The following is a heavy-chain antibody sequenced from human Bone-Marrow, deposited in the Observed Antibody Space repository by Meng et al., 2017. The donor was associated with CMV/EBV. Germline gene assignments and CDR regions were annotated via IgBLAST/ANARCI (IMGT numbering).Heavy chain of an antibody. CDR1: GGTFISYA. CDR2: FIPIFGTA. J-gene: IGHJ6*02. Sequence: SCQSSGGTFISYAIRWVRQAPGQGLEWMGGFIPIFGTANYAQKFQGRVTITTDESTSTAYMELSSLRSEDTAVYYCARGQSYGMDVWGQGTTVTVSS. V-gene: IGHV1-69*05. CDR3: ARGQSYGMDV. D-gene: IGHD5-24*01.